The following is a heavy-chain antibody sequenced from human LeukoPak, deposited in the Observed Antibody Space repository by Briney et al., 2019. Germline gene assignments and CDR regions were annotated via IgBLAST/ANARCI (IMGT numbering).Heavy chain of an antibody. Sequence: GGSLRLSCAASGFTFSSYGIHWVRQAPGKGLEWVAVISYDGSNKYYADSVKGRFTISRDNSKKTLYLQMNSLRAEDTAMYYCAKVSLNMVNDAFDIWGQGTMVSVSS. CDR3: AKVSLNMVNDAFDI. CDR1: GFTFSSYG. J-gene: IGHJ3*02. D-gene: IGHD4/OR15-4a*01. CDR2: ISYDGSNK. V-gene: IGHV3-30*18.